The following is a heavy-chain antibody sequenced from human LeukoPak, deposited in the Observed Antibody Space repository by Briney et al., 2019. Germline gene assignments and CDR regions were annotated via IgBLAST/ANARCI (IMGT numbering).Heavy chain of an antibody. V-gene: IGHV3-30-3*01. CDR1: GFTVTDYA. CDR2: ISYDGSNK. D-gene: IGHD2-2*01. J-gene: IGHJ5*02. Sequence: GGSLRLSCAASGFTVTDYAMTWIRQSPGKGLEWVAVISYDGSNKYYADSVKGRFTISRDNSKNTLYLQMNSLRAEDTAVYYCARAASIVVPWFDPWGQGTLVTVSS. CDR3: ARAASIVVPWFDP.